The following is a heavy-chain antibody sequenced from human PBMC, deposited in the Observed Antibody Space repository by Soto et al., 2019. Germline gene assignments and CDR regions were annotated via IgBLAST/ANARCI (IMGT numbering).Heavy chain of an antibody. CDR2: ITIDGGST. CDR3: VKYKGIIHHLTFDY. V-gene: IGHV3-23*01. D-gene: IGHD1-1*01. CDR1: GFNFNTYA. J-gene: IGHJ4*02. Sequence: EVQLLESGGNLVQPGGSLRISCAASGFNFNTYAMSWVRQAPGKGLEWVSSITIDGGSTFYADSVQGRFTVFRDNSRNTLYLQMNSLRDEDTAVYYCVKYKGIIHHLTFDYWGQGTLVTVSS.